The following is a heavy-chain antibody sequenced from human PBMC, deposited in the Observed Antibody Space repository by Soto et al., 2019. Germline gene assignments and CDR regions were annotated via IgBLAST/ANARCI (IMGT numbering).Heavy chain of an antibody. Sequence: EVQLLESGGDLVQPGGSLRLSCAASGFTFTSYAMSWIRQAPGKGLEWVSAITGGGDNTYYADSVKGRFTISRDNSKNTLYLPMNSLRAEDTAFYYCTQDGGSRDWLTVNWGQGTLVTFSS. J-gene: IGHJ4*02. V-gene: IGHV3-23*01. CDR3: TQDGGSRDWLTVN. CDR1: GFTFTSYA. D-gene: IGHD3-9*01. CDR2: ITGGGDNT.